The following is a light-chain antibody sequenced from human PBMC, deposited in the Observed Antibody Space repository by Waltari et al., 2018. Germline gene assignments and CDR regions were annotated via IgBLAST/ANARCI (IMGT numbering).Light chain of an antibody. J-gene: IGKJ2*01. V-gene: IGKV4-1*01. Sequence: DIVMTQSPDSLAVSLGERATINCKSSQSVLYSDNSKNYLAWYQQKPGQSPQLLMYLTSNRSSGVPDRLSGSGSSTEFTLKIGRVELEDLGVYYCMQTLKVPYTFGQGTKLEIK. CDR3: MQTLKVPYT. CDR1: QSVLYSDNSKNY. CDR2: LTS.